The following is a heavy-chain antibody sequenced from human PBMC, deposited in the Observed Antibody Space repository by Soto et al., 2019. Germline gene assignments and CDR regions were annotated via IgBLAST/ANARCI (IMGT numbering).Heavy chain of an antibody. J-gene: IGHJ6*02. V-gene: IGHV4-31*03. CDR2: IYYSGST. D-gene: IGHD2-21*01. CDR1: GGSISSGGYY. CDR3: AGTLWTRYYYGMDV. Sequence: SETLSLTCTVSGGSISSGGYYWSWIRQHPGKGLEWIGYIYYSGSTYYNPSLKSRVTISVDTSKNQFSLKLSSVTAADTAVYYCAGTLWTRYYYGMDVWGQGTTVTVSS.